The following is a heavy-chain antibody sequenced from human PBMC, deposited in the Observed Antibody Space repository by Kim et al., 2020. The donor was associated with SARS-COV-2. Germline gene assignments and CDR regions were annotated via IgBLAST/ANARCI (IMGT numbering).Heavy chain of an antibody. CDR3: AKTHPRTVTQRFAFDI. Sequence: GGSLRLSCAASGFTFSSYAMSWVRQAPGKGLEWVSAISGSGGSTYYADSVKGRFTISRDNSKNTLYLQMNSLRAEDTAVYYCAKTHPRTVTQRFAFDIWGQGTMVTVSS. J-gene: IGHJ3*02. V-gene: IGHV3-23*01. D-gene: IGHD4-17*01. CDR2: ISGSGGST. CDR1: GFTFSSYA.